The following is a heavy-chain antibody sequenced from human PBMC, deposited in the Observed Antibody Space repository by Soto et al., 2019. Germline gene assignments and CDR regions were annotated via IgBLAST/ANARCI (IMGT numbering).Heavy chain of an antibody. D-gene: IGHD5-18*01. CDR1: GASISSSY. CDR2: IYNSGST. Sequence: QVQLQESGPGLVKPSETLSLTCTVSGASISSSYWSWIRQPPGKGLEWIGYIYNSGSTTYNPSLKSRVTISVDTSKNQFSLKLSSVTAADPAVYYCARRYSYGHFDYWGQGTLVTVSS. CDR3: ARRYSYGHFDY. J-gene: IGHJ4*02. V-gene: IGHV4-59*08.